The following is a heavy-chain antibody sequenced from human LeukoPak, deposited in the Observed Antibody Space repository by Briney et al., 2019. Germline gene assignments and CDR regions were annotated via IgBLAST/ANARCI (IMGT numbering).Heavy chain of an antibody. CDR2: ISSSSSYI. Sequence: PGGSLRLSCAASGFTFSSYSRNWVRQAPGKGLEWVSSISSSSSYIYYADSVKGRFTISRDNAKNSLYLQMNSLRAEDTAVYYCGRGGKTHYGDYPFDPWGQGTLVTVSS. D-gene: IGHD4-17*01. CDR3: GRGGKTHYGDYPFDP. CDR1: GFTFSSYS. V-gene: IGHV3-21*01. J-gene: IGHJ5*02.